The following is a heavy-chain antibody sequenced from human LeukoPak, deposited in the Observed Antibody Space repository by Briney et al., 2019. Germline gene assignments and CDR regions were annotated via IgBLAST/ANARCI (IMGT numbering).Heavy chain of an antibody. Sequence: SEALSLTCTVSGGSISSSSYYWGWIRQPPGKGLEWIGSIYYSGSTYYNPSLKSRVTISVDTSKNQFSLKVTSVTAADTAVYYCVRHGGGYCSGGSCYVDYWGQGTLVTVSS. D-gene: IGHD2-15*01. CDR2: IYYSGST. CDR1: GGSISSSSYY. CDR3: VRHGGGYCSGGSCYVDY. J-gene: IGHJ4*02. V-gene: IGHV4-39*01.